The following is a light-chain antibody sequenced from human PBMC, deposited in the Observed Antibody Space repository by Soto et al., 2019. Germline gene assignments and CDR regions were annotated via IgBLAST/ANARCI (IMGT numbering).Light chain of an antibody. CDR3: SSYAGRKEV. CDR1: FSDVGAYNF. V-gene: IGLV2-8*01. Sequence: QSALTQPPSASGSPGQSVTISCTGTFSDVGAYNFVSWYQQHPDKAPKLMIHEVNKRPSGVPDRFSGSKSGNTASLTVSGLQADDEADYYCSSYAGRKEVFGTGTKLTVL. CDR2: EVN. J-gene: IGLJ1*01.